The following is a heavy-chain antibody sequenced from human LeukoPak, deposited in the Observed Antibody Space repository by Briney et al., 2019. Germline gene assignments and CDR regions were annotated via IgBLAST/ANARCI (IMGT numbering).Heavy chain of an antibody. J-gene: IGHJ4*02. CDR1: GFTFDDYA. CDR3: AKDGGYSYGILDY. D-gene: IGHD5-18*01. CDR2: ISWNSGSI. V-gene: IGHV3-9*01. Sequence: GGSLGLSCAASGFTFDDYAMHWVRQAPGKGLEWVSGISWNSGSIGYADSVKGRFTISRDNAKNSLYLQMNSLRAEDTALYYCAKDGGYSYGILDYWGQGTLVTVSS.